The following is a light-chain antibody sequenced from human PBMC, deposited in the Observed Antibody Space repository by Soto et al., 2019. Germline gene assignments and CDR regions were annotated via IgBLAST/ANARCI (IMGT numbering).Light chain of an antibody. CDR1: QSISFN. CDR2: IAS. Sequence: EIVMTQSPAALSVSPGERVTLSCRASQSISFNLAWYQQKPGQAPRLLIYIASTRAAGIPARFSGSGSGTEFTLTISSLQSEDFAVYYCQQYKNWPLFGQGTRLEIK. CDR3: QQYKNWPL. J-gene: IGKJ5*01. V-gene: IGKV3-15*01.